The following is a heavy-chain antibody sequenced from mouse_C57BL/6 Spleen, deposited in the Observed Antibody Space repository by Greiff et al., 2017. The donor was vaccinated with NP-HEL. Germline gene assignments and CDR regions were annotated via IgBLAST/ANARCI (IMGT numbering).Heavy chain of an antibody. V-gene: IGHV10-1*01. CDR3: VRHTVQGAY. Sequence: EVMLVESGGGLVQPKGSLKLSCAASGFSFNTYAMNWVRQAPGKGLEWVARIRSKSNNYATYYADSVKDRFTISRDDSESMLYLQMNNLKTEDTAMYYCVRHTVQGAYWGQGTLVTVSA. CDR1: GFSFNTYA. CDR2: IRSKSNNYAT. J-gene: IGHJ3*01.